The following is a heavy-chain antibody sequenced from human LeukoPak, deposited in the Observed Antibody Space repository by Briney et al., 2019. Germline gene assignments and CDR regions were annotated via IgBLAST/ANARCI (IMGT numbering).Heavy chain of an antibody. Sequence: SETLSLTCAVSGGSISSGGYSWSWIRQPPGKGLEWIGYIYHSGSTYHNPSLKSRVTISVDRSKNQFSLELNSVTAADTAVYYCARGYSSGNCPSFDYWGQGTLVTVSS. V-gene: IGHV4-30-2*01. J-gene: IGHJ4*02. D-gene: IGHD3-22*01. CDR3: ARGYSSGNCPSFDY. CDR2: IYHSGST. CDR1: GGSISSGGYS.